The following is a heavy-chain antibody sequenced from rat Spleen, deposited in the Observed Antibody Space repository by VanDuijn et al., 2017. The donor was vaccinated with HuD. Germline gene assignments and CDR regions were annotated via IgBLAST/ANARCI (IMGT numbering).Heavy chain of an antibody. D-gene: IGHD4-3*01. CDR1: GFNFNNYW. J-gene: IGHJ2*01. Sequence: EVKLVESGGGLVQPGRSLKISCAASGFNFNNYWMGWVRQAPGKGLEWVGEINKDSSTIKYVPSLKDKLTISRDNAQNTLYLQMSKLGSEDTAIYYCVREAFGVDYWGQGVMVTVSS. V-gene: IGHV4-2*01. CDR2: INKDSSTI. CDR3: VREAFGVDY.